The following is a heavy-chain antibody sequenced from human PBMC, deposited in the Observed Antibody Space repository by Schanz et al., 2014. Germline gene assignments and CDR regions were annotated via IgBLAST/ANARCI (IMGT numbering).Heavy chain of an antibody. CDR3: AKTALGHAPSCGTFDT. D-gene: IGHD2-21*01. Sequence: EVQLVESGGDLVQPGGSLRLSCAASGFTFSSYAMTWVRQAPGKGLEWVSAIGRSGANTFDADSLKGRFTISRDNSKNTLNLQMNSLTAEDTAVYYGAKTALGHAPSCGTFDTWGQGTMVTVSS. V-gene: IGHV3-23*04. CDR1: GFTFSSYA. J-gene: IGHJ3*02. CDR2: IGRSGANT.